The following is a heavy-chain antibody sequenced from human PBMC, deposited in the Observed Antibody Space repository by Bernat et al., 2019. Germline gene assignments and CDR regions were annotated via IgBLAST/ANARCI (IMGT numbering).Heavy chain of an antibody. CDR3: AKGSGIAGLFTEYVFDY. CDR2: IREDGSEK. Sequence: EVQLVESGGGLVQPGGSLRVSCAASGFTFSSYWMSWVRQAPGKGLEWVANIREDGSEKYYVDSVKGRFTISRDSAKNSLYLQMNSLRAEDTAVYYCAKGSGIAGLFTEYVFDYWGQGTLVTVSS. D-gene: IGHD6-13*01. V-gene: IGHV3-7*03. J-gene: IGHJ4*02. CDR1: GFTFSSYW.